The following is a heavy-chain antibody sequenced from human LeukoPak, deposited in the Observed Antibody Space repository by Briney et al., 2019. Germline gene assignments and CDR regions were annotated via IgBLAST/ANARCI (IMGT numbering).Heavy chain of an antibody. CDR2: INPSGST. Sequence: PSETLSLTCAVYGESVTHYYYNWIRQPPGKGLEWIGEINPSGSTNYNPSLKSRVTISVDTSKNHFSLKLSSVTAADTAVYYCARALLYYYGSGSSLNTFYGMDVWGQGTTVTVSS. J-gene: IGHJ6*02. D-gene: IGHD3-10*01. V-gene: IGHV4-34*01. CDR3: ARALLYYYGSGSSLNTFYGMDV. CDR1: GESVTHYY.